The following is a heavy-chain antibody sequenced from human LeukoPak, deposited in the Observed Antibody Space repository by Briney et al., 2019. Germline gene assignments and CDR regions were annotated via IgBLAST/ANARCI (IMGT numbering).Heavy chain of an antibody. CDR2: VNADGCKT. J-gene: IGHJ5*02. Sequence: GGSLRLSCAASGFTFSGYWMHWVRQAPGKGLVWVSRVNADGCKTTYADSVKGRFTISRDKAKNTLYLQMNNLRAEDTAVYYCARDRDYYDSTGYSRGRRFDPWGQATLVTV. CDR3: ARDRDYYDSTGYSRGRRFDP. D-gene: IGHD3-22*01. V-gene: IGHV3-74*01. CDR1: GFTFSGYW.